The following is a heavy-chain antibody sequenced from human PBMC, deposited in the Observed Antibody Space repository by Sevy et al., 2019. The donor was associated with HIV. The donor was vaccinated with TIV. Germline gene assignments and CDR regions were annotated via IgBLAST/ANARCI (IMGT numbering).Heavy chain of an antibody. D-gene: IGHD2-15*01. CDR1: GYTFDNYG. Sequence: ASVKVSCKASGYTFDNYGISWVRQAPGQGLKWMGWITAYNGNTNYAQNLQGRVTMTTDTSTGTAYMELTNLGSGDTAGYYCARDMGWQLLPLGMDVWGQGTTVTVSS. CDR3: ARDMGWQLLPLGMDV. V-gene: IGHV1-18*01. J-gene: IGHJ6*02. CDR2: ITAYNGNT.